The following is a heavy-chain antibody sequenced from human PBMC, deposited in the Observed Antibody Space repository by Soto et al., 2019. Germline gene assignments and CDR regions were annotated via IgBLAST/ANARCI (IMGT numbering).Heavy chain of an antibody. CDR2: IYYSGNT. Sequence: QVQLQESGPGLVKPSETLSLTCTVSGDYISSYYWSWIRQPPGKGLEWIAYIYYSGNTNYNPSLKSRVTISVDTSRTQFSLNLSSVTAADTAVYYCARSRSGWNWVSWGQGTLVTVSS. CDR1: GDYISSYY. V-gene: IGHV4-59*01. D-gene: IGHD6-19*01. J-gene: IGHJ5*02. CDR3: ARSRSGWNWVS.